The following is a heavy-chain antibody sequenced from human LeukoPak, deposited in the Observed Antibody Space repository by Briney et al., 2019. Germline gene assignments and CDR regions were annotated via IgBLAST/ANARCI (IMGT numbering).Heavy chain of an antibody. J-gene: IGHJ4*02. CDR1: GYTFTSYY. CDR2: INPSGGST. V-gene: IGHV1-46*01. D-gene: IGHD3-22*01. Sequence: ASVKVSCKASGYTFTSYYMHWVRQAPGQGLEWMGIINPSGGSTSYAQKFQGRVTMTRDMSTSTVYMELRSLRSDDTAVYYCARGGGLGYYDSSGYSDYWGQGTLVTVSS. CDR3: ARGGGLGYYDSSGYSDY.